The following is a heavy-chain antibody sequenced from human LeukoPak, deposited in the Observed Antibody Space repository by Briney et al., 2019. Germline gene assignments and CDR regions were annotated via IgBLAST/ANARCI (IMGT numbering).Heavy chain of an antibody. Sequence: SETLSLTCAVYGGSFSGYYWSWIRQPPGKGLEWIGEINHSGSTYYNPSLKSRVTISVDTSKNQFSLKLSSVTAADTAVFYCARRGLIYDFWSGYPPPPNWFDPWGQGTLVTVSS. V-gene: IGHV4-34*01. D-gene: IGHD3-3*01. CDR3: ARRGLIYDFWSGYPPPPNWFDP. CDR2: INHSGST. J-gene: IGHJ5*02. CDR1: GGSFSGYY.